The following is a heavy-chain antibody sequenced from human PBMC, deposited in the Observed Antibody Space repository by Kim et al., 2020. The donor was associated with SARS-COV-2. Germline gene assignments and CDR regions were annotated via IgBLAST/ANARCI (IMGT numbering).Heavy chain of an antibody. CDR1: GGSFSGYY. V-gene: IGHV4-34*01. CDR2: INHSGST. CDR3: ALLYNSGYDWRSWDY. J-gene: IGHJ4*02. D-gene: IGHD5-12*01. Sequence: SETLSLTCAVYGGSFSGYYWSWIRQPPGKGLEWIGEINHSGSTNYNPSLKSRVTISVDTSKNQFSLKLSSVTAADTAVYYCALLYNSGYDWRSWDYWGQGTLVTVSS.